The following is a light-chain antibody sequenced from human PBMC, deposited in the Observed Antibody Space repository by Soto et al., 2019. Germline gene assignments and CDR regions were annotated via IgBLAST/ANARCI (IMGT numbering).Light chain of an antibody. CDR3: TSYTPTGALV. Sequence: QSALTQPASVSGSPGQSITVSCTGTNTDVGGYNYVSWYQHRPGKAPRLMIYEVRNRLSGVSNRFSGSKSGNTASLTMSGLQSEDEADYYCTSYTPTGALVFGSGTKLTVL. CDR1: NTDVGGYNY. V-gene: IGLV2-14*01. CDR2: EVR. J-gene: IGLJ3*02.